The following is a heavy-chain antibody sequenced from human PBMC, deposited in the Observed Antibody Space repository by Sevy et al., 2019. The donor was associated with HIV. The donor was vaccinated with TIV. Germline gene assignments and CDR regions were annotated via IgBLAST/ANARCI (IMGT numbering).Heavy chain of an antibody. J-gene: IGHJ4*02. CDR2: IIPSSRTA. V-gene: IGHV1-69*13. D-gene: IGHD2-21*02. CDR3: ATLFSRGSACYYFDI. Sequence: ASVKVSCKASGETILHYILNWVRQAPGQGLEWMGGIIPSSRTANYSQDFQGRVTINADDSTDTVYMEVSSLRSVDTAIYYCATLFSRGSACYYFDIWGQGTPVCVSS. CDR1: GETILHYI.